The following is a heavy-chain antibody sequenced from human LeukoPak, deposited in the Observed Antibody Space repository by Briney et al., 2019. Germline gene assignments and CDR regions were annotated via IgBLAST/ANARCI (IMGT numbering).Heavy chain of an antibody. CDR2: IWYDGINE. CDR3: VRDKGSSWGEKYYFDY. CDR1: GFTFSSYG. Sequence: GRSLRLSCAVSGFTFSSYGMHWVRQAPGKGLEWVALIWYDGINEYYADSVKGRFSISRDDSKNTLYLQMNSLRAEDTAVYYCVRDKGSSWGEKYYFDYWGQGTLVTVSS. V-gene: IGHV3-33*01. D-gene: IGHD6-13*01. J-gene: IGHJ4*02.